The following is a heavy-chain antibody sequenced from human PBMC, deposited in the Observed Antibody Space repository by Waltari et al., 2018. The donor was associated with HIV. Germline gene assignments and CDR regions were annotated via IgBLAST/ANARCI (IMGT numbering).Heavy chain of an antibody. V-gene: IGHV3-7*01. CDR1: GLPFSGYW. J-gene: IGHJ4*02. CDR2: IKEDGGLE. CDR3: VRDGPFVDVEY. Sequence: EVQLVESGGGLAKPGGSLLLSCAASGLPFSGYWRSWVRQAPGKGVEWVANIKEDGGLEYYVDSVKGRFTISRDNPKNLLFLQMNSLRVEDTAVYYCVRDGPFVDVEYWGQGTLVTVSS. D-gene: IGHD5-12*01.